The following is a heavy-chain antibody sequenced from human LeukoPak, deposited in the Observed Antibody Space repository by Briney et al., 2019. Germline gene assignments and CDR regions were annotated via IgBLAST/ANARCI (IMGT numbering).Heavy chain of an antibody. V-gene: IGHV4-34*01. J-gene: IGHJ3*02. CDR1: DGSFSTYY. D-gene: IGHD2-2*02. Sequence: SETLSLTCAVYDGSFSTYYWSWIRQPPGRGLDWIGEINYGGGTNFNPSLKSRVTISLDTSKNQFSLKMSSVTAADTAVYYCARPAGCSSTSCYTGDDAFDIWGQGTMVTVSS. CDR3: ARPAGCSSTSCYTGDDAFDI. CDR2: INYGGGT.